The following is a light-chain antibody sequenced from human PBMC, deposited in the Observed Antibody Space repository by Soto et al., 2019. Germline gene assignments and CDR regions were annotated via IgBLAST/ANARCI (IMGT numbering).Light chain of an antibody. J-gene: IGLJ1*01. Sequence: SALTQPPSVSGAPGQRVTIPCTGSSSNIGAGYEVHWYQQLPGTAPKLLIYGNSNRPSGVPDRFSGSKSGSSASLAISGLQAEDEADYYCQSHDSSLSAYYVFGTGTKVTVL. V-gene: IGLV1-40*01. CDR1: SSNIGAGYE. CDR2: GNS. CDR3: QSHDSSLSAYYV.